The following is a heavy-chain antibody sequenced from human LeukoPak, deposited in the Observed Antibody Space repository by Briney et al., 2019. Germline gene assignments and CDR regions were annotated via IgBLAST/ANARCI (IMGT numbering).Heavy chain of an antibody. CDR2: IYHSGTT. Sequence: SETLSLTCTVSGGSIRSSSWWSWVRQPPGKGLECIGQIYHSGTTNYNPSLKSRVTISVDESKNQFSLKLNSVTAADTAVYYCARAFLVGYSPEEYFFDYWGQGTLVTVSS. CDR1: GGSIRSSSW. V-gene: IGHV4-4*02. D-gene: IGHD2-15*01. CDR3: ARAFLVGYSPEEYFFDY. J-gene: IGHJ4*02.